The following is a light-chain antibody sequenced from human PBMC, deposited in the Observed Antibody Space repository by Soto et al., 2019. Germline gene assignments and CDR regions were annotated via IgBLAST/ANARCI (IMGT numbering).Light chain of an antibody. CDR2: DAS. Sequence: DLQMNQSPPSLSVSVGDRVTITCQASQDISNYLNWYQQKPGKAPKLLIYDASNLETGVPSRFSGSGSGTDFTFTISSLQPDDFATYYCQHYNSYSEAFGQGTKVDIK. V-gene: IGKV1-33*01. CDR3: QHYNSYSEA. J-gene: IGKJ1*01. CDR1: QDISNY.